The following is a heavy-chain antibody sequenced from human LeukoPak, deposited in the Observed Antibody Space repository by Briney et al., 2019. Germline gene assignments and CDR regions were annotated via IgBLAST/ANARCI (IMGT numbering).Heavy chain of an antibody. CDR1: GFTFSSYA. D-gene: IGHD5-24*01. CDR3: ARDTSAEKRWLQLPDF. CDR2: IPYDGGNK. V-gene: IGHV3-30-3*01. Sequence: GGSLRLSCAASGFTFSSYAFHWLRQAPGKGLEWVAVIPYDGGNKYYADSVKGRFTISRDNSKNTLLLQMNSLTAEDTALYYCARDTSAEKRWLQLPDFWGQGTLVTVSS. J-gene: IGHJ4*02.